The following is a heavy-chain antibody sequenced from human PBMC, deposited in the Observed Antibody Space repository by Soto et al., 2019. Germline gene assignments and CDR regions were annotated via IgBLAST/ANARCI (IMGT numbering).Heavy chain of an antibody. J-gene: IGHJ5*01. V-gene: IGHV4-4*02. CDR2: IYHGGNT. Sequence: QVHLQESGPGLVQSSGTLSLTCGVSGAPISTGNWWTWVRQPPGKGLEWIGEIYHGGNTNYRPSLKSRVTISVDKAKNKCSLRLSSVTAADTAVYYCARHSSYYYDSSAYYDSWGQGAIVTVSS. CDR3: ARHSSYYYDSSAYYDS. CDR1: GAPISTGNW. D-gene: IGHD3-22*01.